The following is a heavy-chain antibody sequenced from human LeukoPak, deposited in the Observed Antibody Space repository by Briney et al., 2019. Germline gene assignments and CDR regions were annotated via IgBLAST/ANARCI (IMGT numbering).Heavy chain of an antibody. CDR3: ARRYGDYNLDY. CDR2: IYYSGTT. D-gene: IGHD4-17*01. CDR1: GGSISSTIYY. Sequence: SETLSLTCTVSGGSISSTIYYWVWIRQPPGKGLEWIGNIYYSGTTYYNPSLKSRVTISIDTSKNQFSLKLSSGTAADTAVYYCARRYGDYNLDYWGQGTLVTVSS. J-gene: IGHJ4*02. V-gene: IGHV4-39*01.